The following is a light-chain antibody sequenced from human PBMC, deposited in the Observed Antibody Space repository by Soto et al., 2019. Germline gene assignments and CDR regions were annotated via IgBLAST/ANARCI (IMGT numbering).Light chain of an antibody. CDR2: DAS. Sequence: ENVLTQSPATPSLSPGERATLSFRASQSVSSYLAWYQQKPGQAPRLLIYDASNRATGIPARFSGSGSGTDFTLTISSLEPEDFAVYYCQQRSNWPPITFGQGTRLEIK. V-gene: IGKV3-11*01. CDR1: QSVSSY. J-gene: IGKJ5*01. CDR3: QQRSNWPPIT.